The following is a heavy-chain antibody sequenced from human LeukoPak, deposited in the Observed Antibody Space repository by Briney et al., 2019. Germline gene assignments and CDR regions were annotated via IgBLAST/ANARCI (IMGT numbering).Heavy chain of an antibody. Sequence: ASGPTLVNPTQTLTLTCTFSGFSLSTRGVGVGWIRQPPGRALEWLALIYWDDDKRYGPSLKSRLTITKDTSKNQVVLTMTNMDPLDTATYYCAHSAYNQVRGLPWFDPWGQGTLVTVSS. J-gene: IGHJ5*02. CDR1: GFSLSTRGVG. V-gene: IGHV2-5*05. D-gene: IGHD1-1*01. CDR3: AHSAYNQVRGLPWFDP. CDR2: IYWDDDK.